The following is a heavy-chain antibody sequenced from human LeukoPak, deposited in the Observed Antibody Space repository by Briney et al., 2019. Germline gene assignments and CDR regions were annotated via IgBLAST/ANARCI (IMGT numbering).Heavy chain of an antibody. D-gene: IGHD3-3*01. V-gene: IGHV3-48*01. CDR2: ISSSSSTI. Sequence: GGSLRLSCAASGFTFSSYSMNWVRQAPGKGLEWVSYISSSSSTIYYADSVKGRFTISRDNAKNSLYLQMNSLRAEDTAVYYCAPLPYYDFWSGQGGIAFDIWGQGTMVTVSS. J-gene: IGHJ3*02. CDR3: APLPYYDFWSGQGGIAFDI. CDR1: GFTFSSYS.